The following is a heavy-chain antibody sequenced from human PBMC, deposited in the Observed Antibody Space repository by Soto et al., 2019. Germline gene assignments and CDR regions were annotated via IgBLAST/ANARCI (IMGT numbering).Heavy chain of an antibody. J-gene: IGHJ6*03. Sequence: GGSLRLSCAASGFTFSSYAMSWVRQAPGMGLEWVSAISGSGGSTYYADSLKGRFTISRDNSKNTLYLEMNSLRAEDTAIYYCAKACFTYYLYCMDVWGKGTTVTVSS. V-gene: IGHV3-23*01. CDR1: GFTFSSYA. CDR2: ISGSGGST. D-gene: IGHD2-15*01. CDR3: AKACFTYYLYCMDV.